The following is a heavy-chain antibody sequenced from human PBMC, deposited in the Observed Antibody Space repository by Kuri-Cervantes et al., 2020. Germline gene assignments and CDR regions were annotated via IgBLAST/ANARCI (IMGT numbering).Heavy chain of an antibody. Sequence: SETLSLTCTVSGGSVSKGYYYWSWIRQPPGKGLEWIGYIYYSGSTNYNPSLKSRVTMSVDTSKNQFSLKLSSVTAVDTAVYYCARVDVWFGELLDDAFDIWGQGTMVTVSS. D-gene: IGHD3-10*01. CDR2: IYYSGST. CDR1: GGSVSKGYYY. CDR3: ARVDVWFGELLDDAFDI. V-gene: IGHV4-61*01. J-gene: IGHJ3*02.